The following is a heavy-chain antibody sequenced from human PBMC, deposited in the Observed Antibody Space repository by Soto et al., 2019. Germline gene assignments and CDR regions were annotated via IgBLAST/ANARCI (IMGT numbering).Heavy chain of an antibody. CDR3: ASEVLPSSVFSYYYYMDV. CDR2: INAGNGNT. CDR1: GGTFSSYA. V-gene: IGHV1-3*01. Sequence: ASVKVSCKASGGTFSSYAISWVRQAPGQGLEWMGGINAGNGNTKYSQKFQGRVTITRDTSASTAYMELSSLRSEDTAVYYCASEVLPSSVFSYYYYMDVWGKGTTVTVSS. J-gene: IGHJ6*03. D-gene: IGHD3-10*01.